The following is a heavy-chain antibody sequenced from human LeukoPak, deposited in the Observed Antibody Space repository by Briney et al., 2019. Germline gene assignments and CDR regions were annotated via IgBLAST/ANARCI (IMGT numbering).Heavy chain of an antibody. CDR3: TTEGGEAAAGTYFDY. V-gene: IGHV3-15*01. Sequence: PGGSLRLSCAASGFTFSNAWTSWVRQAPGKWLEWVGRIKSKTDGGTTDYAAPVKGRFTISRDDSKNTLYLQMNSLKTEDTAVYYCTTEGGEAAAGTYFDYWGQGTLVTVSS. D-gene: IGHD6-13*01. CDR1: GFTFSNAW. J-gene: IGHJ4*02. CDR2: IKSKTDGGTT.